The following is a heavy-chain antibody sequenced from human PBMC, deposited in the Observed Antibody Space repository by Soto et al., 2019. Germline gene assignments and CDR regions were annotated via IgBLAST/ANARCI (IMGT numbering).Heavy chain of an antibody. D-gene: IGHD3-16*01. V-gene: IGHV3-23*01. CDR2: VSRAGTYT. CDR1: GFTFSSYA. Sequence: EVQLLESGGDVVRPGGSLRLSCAASGFTFSSYAMGWVRPAPGKGLEWVAGVSRAGTYTFYADSVRGRFSISRDNSRDTVDLYMDALRGDDTAVYFCVKYTVTEDLGESWGQGTLVSVSS. J-gene: IGHJ5*02. CDR3: VKYTVTEDLGES.